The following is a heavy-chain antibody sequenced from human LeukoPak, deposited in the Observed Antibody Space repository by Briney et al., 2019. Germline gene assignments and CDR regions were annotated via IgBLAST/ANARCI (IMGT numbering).Heavy chain of an antibody. V-gene: IGHV1-69*05. J-gene: IGHJ3*02. Sequence: SVKVSCKASGGTFSSYAISWVRQAPGQGLEWMGGIIPIFGTANYAQKFQGRVTVTTDESTSTAYMELSSLRSEDTAVYYCARDPYYDSSGSTFDDAFDIWGQGTMVTVSS. CDR2: IIPIFGTA. CDR3: ARDPYYDSSGSTFDDAFDI. D-gene: IGHD3-22*01. CDR1: GGTFSSYA.